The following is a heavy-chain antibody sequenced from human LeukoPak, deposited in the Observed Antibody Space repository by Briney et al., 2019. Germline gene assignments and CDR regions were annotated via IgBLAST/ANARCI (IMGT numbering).Heavy chain of an antibody. V-gene: IGHV3-30*02. CDR2: IRYDGSNK. CDR3: AKGPFGGAAAGQSDY. Sequence: PGGSLRLSCAASGFTFSSYGMHWVRQAPGKGLEWVAFIRYDGSNKYYADSVKGRFTISRDNSKNTLYLQMNSLRAEDTAVYYCAKGPFGGAAAGQSDYWGQGTLVTVSS. J-gene: IGHJ4*02. CDR1: GFTFSSYG. D-gene: IGHD6-13*01.